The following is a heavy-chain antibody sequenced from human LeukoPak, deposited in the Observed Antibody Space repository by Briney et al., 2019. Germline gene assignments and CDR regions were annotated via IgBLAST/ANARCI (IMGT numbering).Heavy chain of an antibody. Sequence: GGSLRPSCAASGFTFSTYGMNWVRQAPGKGLEWISSISSSSSFIYYADSVKGRFTISRDNAKNSLYLQMNSLRAEDTALYYCARDQGIAARPMDYWGQGTLVTVSS. V-gene: IGHV3-21*01. J-gene: IGHJ4*02. CDR3: ARDQGIAARPMDY. CDR2: ISSSSSFI. D-gene: IGHD6-6*01. CDR1: GFTFSTYG.